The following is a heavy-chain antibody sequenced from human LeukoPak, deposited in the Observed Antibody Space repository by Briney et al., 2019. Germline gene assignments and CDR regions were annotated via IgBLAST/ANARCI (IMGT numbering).Heavy chain of an antibody. D-gene: IGHD6-13*01. J-gene: IGHJ5*02. Sequence: GASLKVSCKASGYTFTGYYMHWVRQAPGHGLEWMGRINPNSGGTNYAQKLQGRVTMTRDTSISTAYMEPSSQRSDDTAVYYGAKERQRIAAAGTKSIWFDPWGQGTLVTVSS. CDR2: INPNSGGT. CDR1: GYTFTGYY. V-gene: IGHV1-2*06. CDR3: AKERQRIAAAGTKSIWFDP.